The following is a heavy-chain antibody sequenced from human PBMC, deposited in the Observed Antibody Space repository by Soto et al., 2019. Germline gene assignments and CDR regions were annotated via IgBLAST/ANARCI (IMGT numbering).Heavy chain of an antibody. J-gene: IGHJ4*02. CDR1: GYTFTGYY. CDR3: ARDRNCGGDCYSFAY. Sequence: ASVKVSCKASGYTFTGYYMYWVRHAPGQGLEWMGWIIAYNGNTNYAQKLQGRVTITADESTSTAYMELSSLRSEDTAVYYCARDRNCGGDCYSFAYRGQGTLVTVSS. CDR2: IIAYNGNT. D-gene: IGHD2-21*02. V-gene: IGHV1-18*04.